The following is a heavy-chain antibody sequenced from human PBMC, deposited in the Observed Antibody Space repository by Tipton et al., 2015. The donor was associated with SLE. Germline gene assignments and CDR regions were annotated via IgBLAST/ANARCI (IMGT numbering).Heavy chain of an antibody. Sequence: TLSLTCAVYGGSFSGYYWSWIRQPPGKGLEWIGEINHSGSTSYNPSLKSRVTISVDTSKNQFSLKLSSVTAADTAVYYCARDPDEYYYDSSGHQGMDVWGQGTTVTVSS. V-gene: IGHV4-34*01. J-gene: IGHJ6*02. CDR1: GGSFSGYY. D-gene: IGHD3-22*01. CDR2: INHSGST. CDR3: ARDPDEYYYDSSGHQGMDV.